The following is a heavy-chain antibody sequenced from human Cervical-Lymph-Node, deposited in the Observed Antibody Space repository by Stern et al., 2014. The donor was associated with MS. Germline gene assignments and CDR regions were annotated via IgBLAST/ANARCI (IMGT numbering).Heavy chain of an antibody. V-gene: IGHV1-69*17. CDR2: FIPSKGIA. J-gene: IGHJ3*02. Sequence: VELVESGAEVKKPGSSVKVSCKASGGTFSSYAIRWVRQAPGQGLEWVGGFIPSKGIANHAQKFQGRVTITADKSTNTGYMELSSLRSEDTALYYCARDGGGVDIWGQGTMVSVSS. CDR3: ARDGGGVDI. D-gene: IGHD2-8*01. CDR1: GGTFSSYA.